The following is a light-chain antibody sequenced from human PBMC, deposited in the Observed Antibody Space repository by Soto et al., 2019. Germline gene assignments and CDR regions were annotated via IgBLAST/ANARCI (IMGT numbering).Light chain of an antibody. CDR3: SSYTSSTTPYVI. Sequence: QSALTQPASVSGSPGQSITIFCTGTSSDIGAYNYVSWYQQHPGKAPKLMLYDVNDRPSGVSNRFSGSKSGNTASLTISGLQAEDEAAYYRSSYTSSTTPYVIFGGRNKVTVL. V-gene: IGLV2-14*01. CDR2: DVN. CDR1: SSDIGAYNY. J-gene: IGLJ2*01.